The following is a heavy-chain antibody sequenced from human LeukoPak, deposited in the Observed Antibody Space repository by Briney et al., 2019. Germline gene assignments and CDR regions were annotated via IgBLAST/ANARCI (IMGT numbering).Heavy chain of an antibody. J-gene: IGHJ6*03. CDR2: IIPIFGTA. D-gene: IGHD3-9*01. CDR3: ARAPYDNDVQIGFYYYYMDV. Sequence: GASVKVSCKASGGTFSSYAISWVRQAPGQGLEWMGRIIPIFGTANYAQKFQGRVTITADESTSTAYMELSSLRSEDTAVYYCARAPYDNDVQIGFYYYYMDVWGKGTTVTVSS. V-gene: IGHV1-69*13. CDR1: GGTFSSYA.